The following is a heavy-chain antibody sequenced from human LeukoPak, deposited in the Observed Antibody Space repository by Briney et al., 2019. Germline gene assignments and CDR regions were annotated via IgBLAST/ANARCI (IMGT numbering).Heavy chain of an antibody. CDR2: IKQDGIEK. CDR3: AREQVGYFDY. J-gene: IGHJ4*02. D-gene: IGHD1-26*01. V-gene: IGHV3-7*01. Sequence: GGSLRLSCAASGFTLSNHWMIWVRQAPGKGLECVANIKQDGIEKYYLDSVKGRFTISRDNAKNSVYLQMNSLRVEDTAVYYCAREQVGYFDYWGQGTLVTVSS. CDR1: GFTLSNHW.